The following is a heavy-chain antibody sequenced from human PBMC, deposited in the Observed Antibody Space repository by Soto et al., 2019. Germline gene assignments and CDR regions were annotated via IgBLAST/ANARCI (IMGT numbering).Heavy chain of an antibody. CDR2: MNEYGSER. V-gene: IGHV3-7*04. J-gene: IGHJ4*02. CDR3: ARATEADKADY. Sequence: EVQLVESGGGLVQPGGSLRLSCSASGFIFSSYWMSWLREAPGKGLEWVASMNEYGSERYYVDSVKGRFTISRDNAKNSLYLQMNSLSAEDTAVSYCARATEADKADYWGQGTLVTVSS. CDR1: GFIFSSYW.